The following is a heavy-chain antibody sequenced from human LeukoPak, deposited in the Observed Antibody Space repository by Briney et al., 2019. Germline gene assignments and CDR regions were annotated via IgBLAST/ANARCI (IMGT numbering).Heavy chain of an antibody. CDR3: AKCSGTIFKQHQYYYGMHV. CDR1: GFTFSSYA. D-gene: IGHD3-10*02. Sequence: GGSLRLSCAASGFTFSSYAMSWVRQAPGKGLEWVSAISGSGGSTYYADSVKGRFTISRDNSKNTLYLQMNSLRAEDTAVYYCAKCSGTIFKQHQYYYGMHVWREGTTVTVPS. J-gene: IGHJ6*01. V-gene: IGHV3-23*01. CDR2: ISGSGGST.